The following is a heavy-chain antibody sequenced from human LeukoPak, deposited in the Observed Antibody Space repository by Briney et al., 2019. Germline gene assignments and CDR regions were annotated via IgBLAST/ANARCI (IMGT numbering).Heavy chain of an antibody. Sequence: ASVKVSCKASGYTFTSYGISWVRQAPGQGLEWMGWISAYNGNTNYAQKLQGKVTMITDTSTSTAYMELRSLRSDDTAVYYCARDPTYYDILTGRTLGFDYWGQGTLVTVSS. CDR3: ARDPTYYDILTGRTLGFDY. D-gene: IGHD3-9*01. CDR2: ISAYNGNT. CDR1: GYTFTSYG. V-gene: IGHV1-18*01. J-gene: IGHJ4*02.